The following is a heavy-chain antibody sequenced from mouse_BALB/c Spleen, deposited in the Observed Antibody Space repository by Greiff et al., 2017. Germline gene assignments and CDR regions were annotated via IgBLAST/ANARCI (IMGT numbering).Heavy chain of an antibody. D-gene: IGHD1-1*01. J-gene: IGHJ4*01. CDR2: INPNNGGT. Sequence: EVQLHQSGPELVKPGASVKIPCKASGYTFTDYNMDWVKQSHGKSLEWIGDINPNNGGTIYNQKFKGKATLTVDKSSSTAYMELRSLTSEDTAVYYCARKDYYGYAMDYWGQGTSVTVSS. CDR1: GYTFTDYN. CDR3: ARKDYYGYAMDY. V-gene: IGHV1-18*01.